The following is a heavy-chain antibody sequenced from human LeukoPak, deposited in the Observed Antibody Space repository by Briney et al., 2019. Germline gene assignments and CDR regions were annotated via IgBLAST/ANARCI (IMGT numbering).Heavy chain of an antibody. CDR1: GGSISSYY. Sequence: PSETLSLTCTVSGGSISSYYWSWIRQPPGKGLEWIGYIYYSGSTNYNPSLKSRVTISVDTSKNQFSLKLSSVTAVDTAVYYCARVRAGIHNFDYWGQGTLVTVSS. J-gene: IGHJ4*02. D-gene: IGHD1-1*01. CDR2: IYYSGST. V-gene: IGHV4-59*01. CDR3: ARVRAGIHNFDY.